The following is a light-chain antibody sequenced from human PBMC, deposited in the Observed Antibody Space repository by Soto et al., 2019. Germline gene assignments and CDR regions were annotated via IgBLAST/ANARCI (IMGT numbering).Light chain of an antibody. CDR3: QQYGSSPQT. CDR1: QSVSSSY. Sequence: EIVLTQSPGTLSLSPGERATLSFRASQSVSSSYFAWYQQKPGQAPRLLIYDASSRATGIPDRFSGSGSGTDFTLTINRLEPEDFAVYYCQQYGSSPQTFGQGTKVDIK. CDR2: DAS. V-gene: IGKV3-20*01. J-gene: IGKJ1*01.